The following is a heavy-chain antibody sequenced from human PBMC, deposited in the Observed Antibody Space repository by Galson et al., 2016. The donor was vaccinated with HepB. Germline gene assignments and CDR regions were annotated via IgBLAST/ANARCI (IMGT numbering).Heavy chain of an antibody. Sequence: SVKVSCKASGFPFSAYAIHWVRQAPGQSFEWMGWLSAGNGDTGYSPRFQGRLTLTRDASADIAYMDLSALRSGDTAVYYCVRHAHGSGSCDYWGQGTVFTVSS. D-gene: IGHD3-10*01. V-gene: IGHV1-3*01. J-gene: IGHJ4*02. CDR1: GFPFSAYA. CDR2: LSAGNGDT. CDR3: VRHAHGSGSCDY.